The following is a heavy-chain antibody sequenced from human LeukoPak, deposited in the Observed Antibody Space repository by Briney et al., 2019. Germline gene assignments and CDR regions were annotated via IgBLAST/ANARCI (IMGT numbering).Heavy chain of an antibody. CDR1: GFTFSSYA. J-gene: IGHJ4*02. CDR2: ISGSGGST. CDR3: ARDNYSSGYYGFDY. Sequence: GGSLRLSCAASGFTFSSYAMSWVRQAPGKGLEWVSAISGSGGSTYYADSVKGRFTISRDNSKNTLYLQMNSLRAEDTAVYYCARDNYSSGYYGFDYWGQGTLVTVSS. V-gene: IGHV3-23*01. D-gene: IGHD3-22*01.